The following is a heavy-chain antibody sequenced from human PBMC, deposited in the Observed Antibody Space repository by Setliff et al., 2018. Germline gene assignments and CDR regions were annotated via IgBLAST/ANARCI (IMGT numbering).Heavy chain of an antibody. Sequence: VKVSCKASGYTFTTYAISWMRQAPGQGLEWMGWINTNTGNPSYAQGFTGRFVFSLDTSVSTAYLQISSLKAEDTALYYCAGASRFGTIKYRGDYYMDVWGKGTTVTVSS. CDR3: AGASRFGTIKYRGDYYMDV. D-gene: IGHD3-10*01. CDR1: GYTFTTYA. CDR2: INTNTGNP. V-gene: IGHV7-4-1*02. J-gene: IGHJ6*03.